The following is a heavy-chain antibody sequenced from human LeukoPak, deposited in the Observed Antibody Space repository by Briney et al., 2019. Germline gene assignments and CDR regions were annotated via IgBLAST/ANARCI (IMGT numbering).Heavy chain of an antibody. CDR2: IYPGDSDT. D-gene: IGHD5-18*01. CDR3: ARRVDAAMGHFDY. V-gene: IGHV5-51*01. J-gene: IGHJ4*02. Sequence: GESLQISCQGSGYSFTNYWIGWVRQMPGIGLEWMGIIYPGDSDTRYSPSFQGQVTISADKSISTAYLQWSSLKASDTAMYYCARRVDAAMGHFDYWGQGPLVTVSS. CDR1: GYSFTNYW.